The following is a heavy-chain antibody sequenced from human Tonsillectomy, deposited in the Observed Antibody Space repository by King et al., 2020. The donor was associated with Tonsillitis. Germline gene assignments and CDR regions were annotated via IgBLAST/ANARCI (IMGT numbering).Heavy chain of an antibody. J-gene: IGHJ4*02. V-gene: IGHV3-48*02. CDR1: GLTFSTYN. Sequence: VQLVESGGGLVQPGGSLSLSCEAPGLTFSTYNMNWVRQAPGTGLEWFSSIILSSSTIYYADSVKGRFTISRDNAKNSLYLQMNSLRDEDTAVYYCARDRGGGYSYGTYFDYWGQGTLVTVSS. CDR2: IILSSSTI. D-gene: IGHD5-18*01. CDR3: ARDRGGGYSYGTYFDY.